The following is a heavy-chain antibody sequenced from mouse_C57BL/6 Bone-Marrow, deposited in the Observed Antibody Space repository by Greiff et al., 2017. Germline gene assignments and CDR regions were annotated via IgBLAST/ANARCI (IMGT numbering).Heavy chain of an antibody. CDR1: GFTFSDYG. CDR3: ARQAGGFAY. CDR2: ISNLAYSI. J-gene: IGHJ3*01. V-gene: IGHV5-15*01. Sequence: EVKVVESGGGLVQPGGSLKLSCAASGFTFSDYGMAWVRQAPRKGPEWVAFISNLAYSIYYADTVTGRFTISRENAKNTLYLEMSSLRSEDTAMYYCARQAGGFAYWGQGTLVTVSA.